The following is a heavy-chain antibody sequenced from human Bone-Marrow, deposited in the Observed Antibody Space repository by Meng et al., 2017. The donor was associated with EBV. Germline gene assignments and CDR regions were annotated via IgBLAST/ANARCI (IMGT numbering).Heavy chain of an antibody. CDR3: ARPTWGGSPIDY. D-gene: IGHD1-26*01. CDR2: INAGNGNT. J-gene: IGHJ4*02. CDR1: GYTFTSYA. Sequence: QVQLVQSGAEVKKPGASVKGSCKASGYTFTSYAMHWVRQAPGQRLEWMGWINAGNGNTKYSQKFQGRVTITRDTSASTAYMELSSLRSEDTAVYYCARPTWGGSPIDYWGQGTLVTVSS. V-gene: IGHV1-3*01.